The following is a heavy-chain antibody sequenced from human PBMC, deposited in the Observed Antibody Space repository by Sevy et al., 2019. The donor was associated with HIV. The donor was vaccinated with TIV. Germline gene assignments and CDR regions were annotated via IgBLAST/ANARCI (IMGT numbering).Heavy chain of an antibody. CDR2: IWYDGINK. J-gene: IGHJ6*02. D-gene: IGHD6-25*01. CDR3: AKGGSGGIDHYGMDV. Sequence: GGSLRLSCAASGFRFNNFGMYWVRQAPGKGLEGVAFIWYDGINKYYVDSVKGRSTISRDNSKDMLYLEMKSRRLEDTAIYYCAKGGSGGIDHYGMDVWCQGTTVTVSS. CDR1: GFRFNNFG. V-gene: IGHV3-30*02.